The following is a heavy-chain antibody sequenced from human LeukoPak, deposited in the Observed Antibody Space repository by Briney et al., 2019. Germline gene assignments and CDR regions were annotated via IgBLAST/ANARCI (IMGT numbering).Heavy chain of an antibody. CDR3: ARSHDFWSGTNPMYYFDY. CDR1: GYTFTSYA. Sequence: ASVKVSCKASGYTFTSYAISWVRQAPGQGLEWMGWISPYNGNTNYAQKLQGRVTMTTDTSTSTAYMELRSLRSDDTAVYYCARSHDFWSGTNPMYYFDYWGQGTLVTVSS. D-gene: IGHD3-3*01. CDR2: ISPYNGNT. J-gene: IGHJ4*02. V-gene: IGHV1-18*01.